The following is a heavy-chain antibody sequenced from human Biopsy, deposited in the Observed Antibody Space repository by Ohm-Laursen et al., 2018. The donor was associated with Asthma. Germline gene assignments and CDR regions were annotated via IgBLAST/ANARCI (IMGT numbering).Heavy chain of an antibody. D-gene: IGHD2-2*01. CDR1: GGTFNTYV. CDR2: INFVFGTT. J-gene: IGHJ4*02. CDR3: ARKAGSCISRTCYSLDF. V-gene: IGHV1-69*01. Sequence: SSAKVSCKSLGGTFNTYVIGWVRQAPGQGLEWMGGINFVFGTTTYPQKFQDRVTITADDSTSTVYMELSSLRSEDTAVYYCARKAGSCISRTCYSLDFWGQGTLVTVSS.